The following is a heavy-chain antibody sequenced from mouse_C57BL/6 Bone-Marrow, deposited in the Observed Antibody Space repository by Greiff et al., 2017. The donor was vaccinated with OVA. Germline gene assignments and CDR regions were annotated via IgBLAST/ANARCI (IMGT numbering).Heavy chain of an antibody. V-gene: IGHV3-6*01. Sequence: VQLQQSGPGLVKPSQSLSLTCSVTGYSITSGYYWNWIRQFPGNKLEWMGYISYDGSNNYNPSLKNRISITRDTSKNQFFLKLNSVTTEDTATYYCARYGSSYWFAYWGQGTLVTVSA. D-gene: IGHD1-1*01. CDR3: ARYGSSYWFAY. J-gene: IGHJ3*01. CDR1: GYSITSGYY. CDR2: ISYDGSN.